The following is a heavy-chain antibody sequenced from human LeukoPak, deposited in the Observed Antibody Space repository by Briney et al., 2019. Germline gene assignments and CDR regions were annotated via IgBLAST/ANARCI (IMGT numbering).Heavy chain of an antibody. Sequence: ASVKVSCKASGGTFSTFGISWVRQAPGQGLEWMGRIIPILGIANYAQKFQGRVTITADKSTSTAYMELSSLRSEDTAVYYCAREGGSIYIAAAGYNWFDLWGQGTLVTVSS. CDR2: IIPILGIA. J-gene: IGHJ5*02. V-gene: IGHV1-69*04. CDR1: GGTFSTFG. CDR3: AREGGSIYIAAAGYNWFDL. D-gene: IGHD6-13*01.